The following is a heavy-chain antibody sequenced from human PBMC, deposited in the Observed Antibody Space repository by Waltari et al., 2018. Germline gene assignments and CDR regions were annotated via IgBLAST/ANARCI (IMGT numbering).Heavy chain of an antibody. CDR2: INHMEST. CDR3: ARVSRTNYY. V-gene: IGHV4-34*01. J-gene: IGHJ6*02. CDR1: GGSFSGYY. D-gene: IGHD2-2*01. Sequence: QLQLQQWGAGLLKPSETLSLTCAVYGGSFSGYYWSWIRQPPGKGLEWIGEINHMESTYDNPSLKCRVTRAVDTSKNQCPLKLSSVTAADTAVDYCARVSRTNYYWGQGTTVTVSS.